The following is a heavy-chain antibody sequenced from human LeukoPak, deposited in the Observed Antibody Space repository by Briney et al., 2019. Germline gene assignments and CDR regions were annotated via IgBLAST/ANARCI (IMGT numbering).Heavy chain of an antibody. J-gene: IGHJ4*02. CDR1: GFTFSSQG. D-gene: IGHD6-13*01. V-gene: IGHV3-33*01. Sequence: GRSLRLSCAASGFTFSSQGMHWVRQAPGKGLEWVAVIWYDGSNQDYADSVKGRFTISRDNSKNTLYLQMNSLRVEDTAVYYCVSIGYSSSRNYFDDWGQGTPVTVSS. CDR2: IWYDGSNQ. CDR3: VSIGYSSSRNYFDD.